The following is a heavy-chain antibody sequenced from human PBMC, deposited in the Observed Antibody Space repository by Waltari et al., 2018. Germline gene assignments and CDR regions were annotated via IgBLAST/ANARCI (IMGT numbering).Heavy chain of an antibody. V-gene: IGHV3-66*01. CDR3: AHFPGV. CDR2: IYSGGTS. CDR1: GLTVGNNF. Sequence: EVQLVESGGCLVQPAGSLRLFCSASGLTVGNNFMTWVSRAPGKGLECVALIYSGGTSYYADSVKGRFTISRDSSKNTVSLQMNILTAGDTAVYYCAHFPGVWGQGTMVTVSS. J-gene: IGHJ3*01.